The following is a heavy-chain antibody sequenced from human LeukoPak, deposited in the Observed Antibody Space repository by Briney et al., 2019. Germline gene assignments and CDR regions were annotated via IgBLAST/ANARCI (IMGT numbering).Heavy chain of an antibody. CDR1: GGTFSSYA. J-gene: IGHJ6*03. V-gene: IGHV1-69*05. D-gene: IGHD3-3*01. CDR3: ARMGGIWSGYFPYYYHYMDV. CDR2: IIPIFGTA. Sequence: SVKVSCKASGGTFSSYAISWVRQAPGQGLEWMGGIIPIFGTANYAQKFQGRVTITTDESTSTAYMELSSLRSEDTAVYYCARMGGIWSGYFPYYYHYMDVWGKGTTVTVSS.